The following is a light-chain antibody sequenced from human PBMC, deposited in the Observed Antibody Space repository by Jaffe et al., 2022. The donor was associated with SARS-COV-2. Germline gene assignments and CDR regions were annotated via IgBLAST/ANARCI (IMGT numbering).Light chain of an antibody. CDR1: QSVSSSY. V-gene: IGKV3-20*01. CDR2: GTF. Sequence: EIVLTQSPGTLSLSPGERAILSCRASQSVSSSYLAWYQHKPGQAPRLLLYGTFRRATGIPDRFSGSESGTDSTLTISRVEPEDFAVYYCQQYRTSPSTFGPGTKVEIK. J-gene: IGKJ3*01. CDR3: QQYRTSPST.